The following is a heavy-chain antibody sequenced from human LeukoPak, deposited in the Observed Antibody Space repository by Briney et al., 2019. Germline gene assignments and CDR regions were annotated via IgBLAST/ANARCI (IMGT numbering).Heavy chain of an antibody. J-gene: IGHJ4*02. CDR1: GFTFSSYS. Sequence: PGGSLRLSCAASGFTFSSYSMNWVRQTPGKGLEWVALVSYDGSSKDYVDSVKSRFTISRDDSKNTVYLQINSLRAEDTAVYYCAREMGSVYFDFWGQGTLVTVSS. CDR3: AREMGSVYFDF. D-gene: IGHD3-10*01. V-gene: IGHV3-33*08. CDR2: VSYDGSSK.